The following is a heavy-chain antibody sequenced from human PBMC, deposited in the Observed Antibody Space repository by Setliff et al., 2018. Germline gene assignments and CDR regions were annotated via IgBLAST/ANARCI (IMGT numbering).Heavy chain of an antibody. V-gene: IGHV4-61*02. CDR1: GGSISSGSYY. J-gene: IGHJ5*02. CDR2: IYTSGST. D-gene: IGHD3-10*01. CDR3: ARGGSALDNWFDP. Sequence: PSETLSLTCTDSGGSISSGSYYWSWIRQPAGKGLEWIGRIYTSGSTNYNPSLKSRVTISVDTSKNQFSLKLSSVTAADTAVYYCARGGSALDNWFDPWGQGTLVTVSS.